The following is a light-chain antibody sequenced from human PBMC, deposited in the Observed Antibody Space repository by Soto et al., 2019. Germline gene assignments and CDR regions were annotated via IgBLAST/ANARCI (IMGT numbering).Light chain of an antibody. J-gene: IGKJ2*01. V-gene: IGKV3-20*01. CDR3: QQYGTPPFT. CDR1: QSIDSGY. CDR2: GAS. Sequence: EIALTQSPGTQSLSPGEGATLSCRASQSIDSGYLAWYQQKPGQAPRLLMYGASSRPTGISDRFSGSGSGTDFTLTISRLEPEDFAVYYCQQYGTPPFTFGQGTKLEIK.